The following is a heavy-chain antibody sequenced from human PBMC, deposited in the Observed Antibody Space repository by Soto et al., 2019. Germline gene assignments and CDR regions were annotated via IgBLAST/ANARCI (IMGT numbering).Heavy chain of an antibody. CDR2: ISYDGSNK. J-gene: IGHJ6*02. Sequence: GGSLRLSCAASGFTFSSYAMHWVRQAPGKGLEWVAVISYDGSNKYYADSVKGRFTISRDNSKNTLYLQMNSLRAEDTAVYYCATTLLDIVVVPAATAYGMDVWGQGTTVTVSS. D-gene: IGHD2-2*01. CDR3: ATTLLDIVVVPAATAYGMDV. V-gene: IGHV3-30-3*01. CDR1: GFTFSSYA.